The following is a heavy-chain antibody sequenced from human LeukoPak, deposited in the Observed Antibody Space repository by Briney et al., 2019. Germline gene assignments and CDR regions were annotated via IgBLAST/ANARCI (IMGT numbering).Heavy chain of an antibody. CDR1: GFSFSTYA. J-gene: IGHJ4*02. D-gene: IGHD1-26*01. CDR2: ISGTGGRT. Sequence: GGSLRLSWAASGFSFSTYAMTWVRQAPGKGLEWVSSISGTGGRTSYADSVKGRFTVSRDNSKNTLYLQVKSLRAEDTAVYYCAKSQEWEPPQWNDYWGQGTLVTVSS. V-gene: IGHV3-23*01. CDR3: AKSQEWEPPQWNDY.